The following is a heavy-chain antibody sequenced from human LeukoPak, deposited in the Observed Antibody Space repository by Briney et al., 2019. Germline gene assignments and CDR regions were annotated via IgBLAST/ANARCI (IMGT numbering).Heavy chain of an antibody. Sequence: SETLSLTCTVSGGSIRSYYWSWIRQPPGKGLEWIGYIYYSGSTNYNPSLKSRGTISVDPSKNQFSLKLSSVTAADTAVYYCARDRDSSGYYDAFDIWGQGTMVTVSS. CDR2: IYYSGST. J-gene: IGHJ3*02. V-gene: IGHV4-59*01. CDR3: ARDRDSSGYYDAFDI. CDR1: GGSIRSYY. D-gene: IGHD3-22*01.